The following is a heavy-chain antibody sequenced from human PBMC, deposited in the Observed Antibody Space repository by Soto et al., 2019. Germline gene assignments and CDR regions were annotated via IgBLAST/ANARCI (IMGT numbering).Heavy chain of an antibody. CDR2: ISSSGLTT. V-gene: IGHV3-48*03. Sequence: GVSLRLSCQASGFNFRMYEMHWVRKAPGKGLEWVSYISSSGLTTYYADFAEGRFTISRDNAKDSLYLHLNSLRVGDTAVYYCARYGTRGDWWGLGTQVTVSS. D-gene: IGHD3-10*01. CDR1: GFNFRMYE. J-gene: IGHJ5*01. CDR3: ARYGTRGDW.